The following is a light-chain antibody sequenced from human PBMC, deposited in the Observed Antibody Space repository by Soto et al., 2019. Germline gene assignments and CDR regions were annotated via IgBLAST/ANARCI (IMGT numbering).Light chain of an antibody. Sequence: EMVMTQSPATLSVSPGERATLSCRASQSVSSNLAWYQQKPGQAPRLLIYGASTRATGIPGRFSGSGSGTEFTLTISSLQSEDFAVYYCQQYNNWPPYTFGQGTKLEIK. CDR3: QQYNNWPPYT. J-gene: IGKJ2*01. V-gene: IGKV3-15*01. CDR1: QSVSSN. CDR2: GAS.